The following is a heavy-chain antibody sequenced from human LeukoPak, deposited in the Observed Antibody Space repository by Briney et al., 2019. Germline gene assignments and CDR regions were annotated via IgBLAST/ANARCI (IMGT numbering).Heavy chain of an antibody. CDR2: IDPSDSYT. D-gene: IGHD2-15*01. CDR3: ASGGSGGSRVYAFDI. CDR1: GYTFTTSW. Sequence: RGESLKISCQGFGYTFTTSWIGWVRQLPGKGLEWMGRIDPSDSYTNYSPSFQGHVTISADKSISTAYLQWSSLKASDTAMYYCASGGSGGSRVYAFDIWGQGTMVTVSS. V-gene: IGHV5-10-1*01. J-gene: IGHJ3*02.